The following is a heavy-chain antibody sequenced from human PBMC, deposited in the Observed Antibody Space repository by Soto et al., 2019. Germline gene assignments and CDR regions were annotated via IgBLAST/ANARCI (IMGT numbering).Heavy chain of an antibody. CDR1: GYTFTSYA. CDR3: ATSIHSTTITYYDFWSGYPCPYDY. Sequence: ASVKVSCKASGYTFTSYAMHWVRQAPGQRLEWMGWINAGNGNTKYSQKFQGRVTITRDTSASTAYMELSSLRSEDTAVYYCATSIHSTTITYYDFWSGYPCPYDYWGQGTLVTVS. D-gene: IGHD3-3*01. CDR2: INAGNGNT. J-gene: IGHJ4*02. V-gene: IGHV1-3*01.